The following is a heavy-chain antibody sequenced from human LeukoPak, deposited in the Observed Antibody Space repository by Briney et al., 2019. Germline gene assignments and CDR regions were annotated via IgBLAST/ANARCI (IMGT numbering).Heavy chain of an antibody. CDR3: ARGASEYQKAKDY. D-gene: IGHD2-2*01. J-gene: IGHJ4*02. V-gene: IGHV1-69*05. CDR1: GGTFNNYA. Sequence: SVKVSCKASGGTFNNYAISWVRQAPGQGPEWMGGIMPPFGTPSYAQKFQGRVTMTRGTSISTAYMELSRLRSDDTAVYYCARGASEYQKAKDYWGQGTLVTVSS. CDR2: IMPPFGTP.